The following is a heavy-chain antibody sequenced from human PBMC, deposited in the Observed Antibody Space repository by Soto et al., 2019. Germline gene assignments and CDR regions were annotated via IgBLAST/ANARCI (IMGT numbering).Heavy chain of an antibody. CDR2: IKSKTDGGTT. CDR1: GFTFSNAL. D-gene: IGHD4-17*01. J-gene: IGHJ6*02. CDR3: TTSTVTTRWDYYYYGMDV. V-gene: IGHV3-15*07. Sequence: GGSLRLSCAASGFTFSNALMNWVRQAPGKGLEWVGRIKSKTDGGTTDYAAPVKGRFTISRDDSKNTLYLQMNSLKTEDTAVYYCTTSTVTTRWDYYYYGMDVWGQGTTVTVSS.